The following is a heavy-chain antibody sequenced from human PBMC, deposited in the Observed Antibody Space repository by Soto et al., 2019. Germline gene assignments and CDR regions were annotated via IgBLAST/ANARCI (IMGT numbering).Heavy chain of an antibody. Sequence: EVQRVESGGGLVQPGGSLRLSCAASEFTFSKYWMTWVRQSPGKGLELVANINQDGSERYYVDSVRGRFTISRDNAKNSLYLQMNSLRAEDTAVYYCVCGGNYFVYWGQGTLVTVSP. CDR2: INQDGSER. D-gene: IGHD3-16*01. CDR1: EFTFSKYW. J-gene: IGHJ4*02. V-gene: IGHV3-7*01. CDR3: VCGGNYFVY.